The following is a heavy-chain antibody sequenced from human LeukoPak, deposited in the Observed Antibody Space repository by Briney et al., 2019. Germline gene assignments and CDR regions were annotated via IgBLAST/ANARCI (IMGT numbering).Heavy chain of an antibody. D-gene: IGHD1-7*01. Sequence: PGGSLRLSCAASGFTFSSYGLHWVRQAPGKGLEWVAFIRYDGSNKYYADSVKGRFTISRDNSKNTLYLQMNSLRAEDTAVYYCANLFPGTRQRFDPWGQGTLVTVSS. V-gene: IGHV3-30*02. CDR3: ANLFPGTRQRFDP. J-gene: IGHJ5*02. CDR1: GFTFSSYG. CDR2: IRYDGSNK.